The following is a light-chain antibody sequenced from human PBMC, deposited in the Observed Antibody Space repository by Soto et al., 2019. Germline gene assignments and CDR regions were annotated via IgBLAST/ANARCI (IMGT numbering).Light chain of an antibody. CDR2: AAS. J-gene: IGKJ1*01. CDR1: QGITNY. V-gene: IGKV1-8*01. Sequence: IQITQSPSSLYASVGDRVTITFRATQGITNYLNWYQQKPGKAPKLLIYAASTLQSGVPSRFSGSGSGTDFTLTISCLQSEDFATYYCQQYYSYPPTFGQGTKVDIK. CDR3: QQYYSYPPT.